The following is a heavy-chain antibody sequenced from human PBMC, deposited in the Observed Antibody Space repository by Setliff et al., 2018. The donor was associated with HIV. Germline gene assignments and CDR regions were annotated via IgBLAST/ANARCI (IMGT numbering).Heavy chain of an antibody. V-gene: IGHV5-10-1*01. CDR1: GFSFTSYW. CDR2: IDPADSYT. Sequence: PGESLKISCKGSGFSFTSYWISWVRQMPGEGLEWMGRIDPADSYTHYSPSFQGHITISIDKSISSASLHWSSLRTSDTAIYYCARHFGYNPGWFDSWGQGTLVTVS. J-gene: IGHJ5*01. D-gene: IGHD3-10*01. CDR3: ARHFGYNPGWFDS.